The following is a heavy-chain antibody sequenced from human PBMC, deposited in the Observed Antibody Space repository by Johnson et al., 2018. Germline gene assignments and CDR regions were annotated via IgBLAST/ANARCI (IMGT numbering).Heavy chain of an antibody. CDR1: GFTFSSYS. CDR2: ISSSSSYI. V-gene: IGHV3-21*01. D-gene: IGHD1-26*01. J-gene: IGHJ1*01. CDR3: ARDLSFPQH. Sequence: EVQLVESGGGLVKXGGSLRLXCAASGFTFSSYSMNWVRQAPGKGLAWVSSISSSSSYIYYADSVKGRFTISRDNAKNALYLQMNSLRAEDTAVYYCARDLSFPQHWGQGTLVTVSS.